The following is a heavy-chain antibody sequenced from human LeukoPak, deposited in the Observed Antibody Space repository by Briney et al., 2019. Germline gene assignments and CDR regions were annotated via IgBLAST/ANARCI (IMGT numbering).Heavy chain of an antibody. J-gene: IGHJ4*02. Sequence: SETLSLTCTVSGDSISNYYWSWIRQPPGKGLEWIGYIYYSGSTNYNPSLKSRVTISVETSKNQFSLKLSSVTAADTAVYYCARGSRKQQLVPRYFDYWGQGTLVTVSS. D-gene: IGHD6-13*01. CDR2: IYYSGST. CDR1: GDSISNYY. V-gene: IGHV4-59*01. CDR3: ARGSRKQQLVPRYFDY.